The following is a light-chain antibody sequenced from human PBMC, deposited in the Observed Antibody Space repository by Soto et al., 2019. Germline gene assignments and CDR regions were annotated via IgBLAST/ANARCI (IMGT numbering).Light chain of an antibody. CDR1: QSVSSSF. CDR2: GAS. Sequence: IVMTQSPATLSVSPGESATLSCRASQSVSSSFLAWYQQKAGQAPRLLIYGASRRATGIPDRFSGSGSGTDFTLTISRLEPEDFAVYYCQQYVSSPWAFGQGTKVDIK. CDR3: QQYVSSPWA. V-gene: IGKV3-20*01. J-gene: IGKJ1*01.